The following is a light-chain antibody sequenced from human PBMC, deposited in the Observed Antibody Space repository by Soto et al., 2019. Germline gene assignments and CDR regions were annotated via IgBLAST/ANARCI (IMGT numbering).Light chain of an antibody. Sequence: DIQMTQSPSSLSASVGDRVTITCRASQSISGYLNWYQQKPGRAPNLLINTAFSLQSGVPSRFSGSASGTDFTLTISSLQPEDFATYYCLQTYSTPGTFGQGTKLEIK. CDR3: LQTYSTPGT. J-gene: IGKJ2*02. CDR2: TAF. CDR1: QSISGY. V-gene: IGKV1-39*01.